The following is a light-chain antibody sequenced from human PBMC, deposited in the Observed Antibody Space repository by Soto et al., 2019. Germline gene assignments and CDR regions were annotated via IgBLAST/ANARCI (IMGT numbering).Light chain of an antibody. Sequence: EIVLTQSPGTLSLSPGESATLSCRTSQTTSGKYLAWYQQRPGLAPRLLVYGASRRATGIPDRFRGSGSGTEFTLPVSGLEPEDFAVYFCQHYGSSPPVTFGQGTRLDVK. CDR2: GAS. CDR1: QTTSGKY. V-gene: IGKV3-20*01. CDR3: QHYGSSPPVT. J-gene: IGKJ5*01.